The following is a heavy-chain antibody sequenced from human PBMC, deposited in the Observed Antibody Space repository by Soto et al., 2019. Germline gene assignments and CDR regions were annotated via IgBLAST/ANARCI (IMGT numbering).Heavy chain of an antibody. D-gene: IGHD2-8*01. Sequence: GGSLRLSCSASGFTFSSYAMHWVRQAPGKGLEYVSAISSNGGSTYYADSVKGRFTISRDNSKNTLYLQMSSLRAEDTAVCYCVKSFSTNDTFDIWGQGTMVTVSS. CDR2: ISSNGGST. J-gene: IGHJ3*02. CDR1: GFTFSSYA. V-gene: IGHV3-64D*08. CDR3: VKSFSTNDTFDI.